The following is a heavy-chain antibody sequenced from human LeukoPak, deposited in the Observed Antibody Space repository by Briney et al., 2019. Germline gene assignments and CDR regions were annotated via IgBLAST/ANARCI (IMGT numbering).Heavy chain of an antibody. CDR1: GFTFSSYA. CDR3: AKLGSWYYFDY. Sequence: GGSLRLSCTASGFTFSSYAMSWVRQAPRKGLEWVSAISGSGGSTYYADSVKGRFTTSRDNSKNTLYLQMNSLRAEDTAVYYCAKLGSWYYFDYWGQGTLVTVSS. V-gene: IGHV3-23*01. D-gene: IGHD6-13*01. J-gene: IGHJ4*02. CDR2: ISGSGGST.